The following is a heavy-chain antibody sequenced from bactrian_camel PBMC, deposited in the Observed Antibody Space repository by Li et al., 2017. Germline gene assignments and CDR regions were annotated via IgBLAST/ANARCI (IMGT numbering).Heavy chain of an antibody. CDR1: GFTFRDSD. CDR2: IDYDGNT. Sequence: HVQLVESGGGSVQAGETLRLSCKASGFTFRDSDMGWYRQAPGNECELISCIDYDGNTYYADSVKGRFTFAQDNAENANAVSLEMNSLKPEDTATYYCAADKWYHGGCQGVLTTDLNFWGQGTQVTV. J-gene: IGHJ6*01. D-gene: IGHD7*01. V-gene: IGHV3S63*01. CDR3: AADKWYHGGCQGVLTTDLNF.